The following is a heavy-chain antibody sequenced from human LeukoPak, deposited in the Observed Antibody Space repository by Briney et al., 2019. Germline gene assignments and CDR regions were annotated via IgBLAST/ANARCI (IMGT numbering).Heavy chain of an antibody. CDR1: GGSISSSSYY. V-gene: IGHV4-39*01. J-gene: IGHJ4*02. Sequence: KPSETLSLTCTVSGGSISSSSYYWGWIRQPPGKGLEWIGSIYYSGSTYYNPSLKSRVTISVDTSKNQFSLKLSSVTAADTAVYYCARRIYSSGWYFDYWGQGTLVTVSS. CDR2: IYYSGST. D-gene: IGHD6-19*01. CDR3: ARRIYSSGWYFDY.